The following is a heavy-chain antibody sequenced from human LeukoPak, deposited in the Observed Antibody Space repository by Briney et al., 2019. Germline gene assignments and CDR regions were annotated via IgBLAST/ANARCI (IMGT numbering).Heavy chain of an antibody. D-gene: IGHD3-9*01. CDR2: IVVASGNI. Sequence: GTSVKVSCKASGFTFTTSAVQWVRQARGQRLEWIGWIVVASGNINYAQNFQERVTITRDMSTSTAYMELSSLRSEDTAVYYCAADDILTAFWGQGTLVTVSP. CDR1: GFTFTTSA. V-gene: IGHV1-58*01. J-gene: IGHJ4*02. CDR3: AADDILTAF.